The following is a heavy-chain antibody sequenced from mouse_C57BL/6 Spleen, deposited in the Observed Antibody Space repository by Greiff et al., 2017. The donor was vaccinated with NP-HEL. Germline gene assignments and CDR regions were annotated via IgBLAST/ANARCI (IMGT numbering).Heavy chain of an antibody. CDR1: GYTFTDYE. V-gene: IGHV1-15*01. J-gene: IGHJ2*01. CDR2: IDPETGGT. D-gene: IGHD1-1*01. Sequence: QVQLQQSGAELVRPGASVTLSCKASGYTFTDYEMHWVKQTPVHGLEWIGAIDPETGGTAYNQKFKGQAILTADKSSSTAYMELRSLTSEDSAVYYCTRELFITTVVAFDYWGQGTTLTVSS. CDR3: TRELFITTVVAFDY.